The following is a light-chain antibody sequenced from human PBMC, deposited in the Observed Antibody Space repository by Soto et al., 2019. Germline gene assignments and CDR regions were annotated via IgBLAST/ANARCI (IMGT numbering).Light chain of an antibody. J-gene: IGKJ1*01. Sequence: DIQMTHSPSSVSAPLGDRVTVTCRASQGISTYLNWYQLKPGKPPRLLIYAASSLQSGVPSRFSGSGSGTDFTLTISSLQPEDFATYSCQQSYNSPQTFGQGTKVDIK. CDR1: QGISTY. CDR3: QQSYNSPQT. V-gene: IGKV1-39*01. CDR2: AAS.